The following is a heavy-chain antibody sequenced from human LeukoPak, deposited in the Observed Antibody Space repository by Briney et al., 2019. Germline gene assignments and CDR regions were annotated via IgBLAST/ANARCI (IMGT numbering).Heavy chain of an antibody. V-gene: IGHV3-23*01. D-gene: IGHD3-22*01. CDR2: ISGGGHST. J-gene: IGHJ6*03. CDR1: GFTFSDHA. Sequence: GGSLRLSCAASGFTFSDHAMTWVRQPPGKGLGWVSAISGGGHSTYYADSVRGRFTISRDNSKDTLCLQMNSLTAEDTAFYFCARDAWGYYDSSGYSFGSQYYMDVWGRGTTVTVSS. CDR3: ARDAWGYYDSSGYSFGSQYYMDV.